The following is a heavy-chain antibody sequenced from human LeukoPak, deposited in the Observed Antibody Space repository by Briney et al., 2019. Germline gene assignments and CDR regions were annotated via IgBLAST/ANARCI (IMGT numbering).Heavy chain of an antibody. J-gene: IGHJ4*02. Sequence: GGSLRLSCAASGFTFSSYGMSWVRQAPGKGLEWVSAISGSGGSTYYADSVKGRFTISRDNTKNTVFLQMNSLRAEDTAVYYCARDLPDDYGDYVLDYWGQGTLVTVSS. V-gene: IGHV3-23*01. D-gene: IGHD4-17*01. CDR3: ARDLPDDYGDYVLDY. CDR1: GFTFSSYG. CDR2: ISGSGGST.